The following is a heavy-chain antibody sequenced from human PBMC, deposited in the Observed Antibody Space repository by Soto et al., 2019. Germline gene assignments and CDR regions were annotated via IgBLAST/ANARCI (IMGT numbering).Heavy chain of an antibody. D-gene: IGHD3-3*01. CDR2: IKNKFEGATT. CDR1: GFTLSNAC. J-gene: IGHJ4*02. V-gene: IGHV3-15*01. Sequence: EVQLVDSGGGLVKPGGSLRLSCAASGFTLSNACVSWVRQAPGKGLEWVGRIKNKFEGATTDYAAPVKGRFTISRDDSKNMLYLPMSSLITDGTAVYYCAPDWNLAYWGQGTLVTVSS. CDR3: APDWNLAY.